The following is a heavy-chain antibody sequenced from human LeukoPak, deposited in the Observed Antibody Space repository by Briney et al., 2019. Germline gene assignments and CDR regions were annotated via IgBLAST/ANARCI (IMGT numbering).Heavy chain of an antibody. CDR2: IKGDGSET. CDR1: GFTFSTYW. D-gene: IGHD6-6*01. CDR3: ARDRDSSSSPYYYYYGMDV. V-gene: IGHV3-7*03. Sequence: GGSLRLSCAASGFTFSTYWMNWVRQAPGKGLEWVAIIKGDGSETYYVDSVKGRFTISRDNAKNSLYLQMNSLRAEDTAVYYCARDRDSSSSPYYYYYGMDVWGQGTTVTVSS. J-gene: IGHJ6*02.